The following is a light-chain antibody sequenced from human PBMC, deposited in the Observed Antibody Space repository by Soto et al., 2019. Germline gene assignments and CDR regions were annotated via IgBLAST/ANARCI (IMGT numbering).Light chain of an antibody. CDR1: QDITRW. Sequence: DIQMTQSPSSVSGSVGDRVTITRRASQDITRWLAWYQQKPGKAPKLLIYGASSLQSGVPSRFSGSGSETDVTLTISSLQPEDSATYYGLQDYISPWTFGQGTKVDIK. CDR3: LQDYISPWT. J-gene: IGKJ1*01. CDR2: GAS. V-gene: IGKV1-12*01.